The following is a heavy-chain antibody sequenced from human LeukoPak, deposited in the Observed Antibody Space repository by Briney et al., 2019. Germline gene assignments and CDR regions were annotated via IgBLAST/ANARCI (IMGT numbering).Heavy chain of an antibody. Sequence: GGSLRLSCVGSGFTSIAYTLTWARQAPGKGLEWVSGISGGGVTTYYADSVKGRFTISRDNSKNTLYLQMSSLRADDTAIYYCARNQQLGGHSYYYYGMDVWGQGTTVTVSS. J-gene: IGHJ6*02. CDR2: ISGGGVTT. D-gene: IGHD3-16*01. V-gene: IGHV3-23*01. CDR3: ARNQQLGGHSYYYYGMDV. CDR1: GFTSIAYT.